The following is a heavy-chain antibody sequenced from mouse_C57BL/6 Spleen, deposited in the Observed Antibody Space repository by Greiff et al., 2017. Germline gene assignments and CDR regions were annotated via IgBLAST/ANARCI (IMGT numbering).Heavy chain of an antibody. J-gene: IGHJ3*01. CDR1: GYTFTDYY. CDR2: INPNNGGT. CDR3: ARTLYGSSPWFAY. D-gene: IGHD1-1*01. V-gene: IGHV1-26*01. Sequence: EVQLQQSGPELVKPGASVKISCKASGYTFTDYYMNWVKQSHGKSLEWIGDINPNNGGTSYNQKFKGKATLTVDKSSSTDYMELRSLTSEDSAVYYGARTLYGSSPWFAYWGQGTLVTVSA.